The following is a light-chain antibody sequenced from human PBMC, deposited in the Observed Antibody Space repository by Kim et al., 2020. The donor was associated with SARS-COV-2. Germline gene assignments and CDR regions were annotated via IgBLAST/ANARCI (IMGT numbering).Light chain of an antibody. J-gene: IGLJ2*01. V-gene: IGLV3-19*01. CDR2: GKN. Sequence: SSELTQDPAVSVALGQTVRITCQGDSLRSYYASWYQQKPGQAPVLVIYGKNNRPSGIPDRFSGSSSGNTAPLTITGAQAEDEADYYCNSRDSSGNHLVVFGGGTQLTV. CDR1: SLRSYY. CDR3: NSRDSSGNHLVV.